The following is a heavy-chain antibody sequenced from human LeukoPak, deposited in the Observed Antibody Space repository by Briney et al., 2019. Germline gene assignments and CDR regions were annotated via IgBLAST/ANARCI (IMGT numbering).Heavy chain of an antibody. CDR2: ISSSSSYI. CDR1: GFTFSTYN. CDR3: AREKRGYSYGRDSFDI. D-gene: IGHD5-18*01. J-gene: IGHJ3*02. Sequence: GGSLRLSCAASGFTFSTYNMNWVRQAPRKGLEWVSSISSSSSYIYYAHSVKGRFTISRDNAKNSLYLQMNSLRAEDTAVYYCAREKRGYSYGRDSFDIWGQGTMVTVSS. V-gene: IGHV3-21*01.